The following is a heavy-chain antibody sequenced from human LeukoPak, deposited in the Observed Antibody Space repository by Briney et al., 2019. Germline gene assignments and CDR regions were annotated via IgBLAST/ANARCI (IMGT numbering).Heavy chain of an antibody. J-gene: IGHJ4*02. Sequence: GGSLRLSCAASGFTFSSYEMNWVRQAPGKGLEWVSYISDSSSTKYYADSVKGRFTISRDNAKNSMYLQMNNLRAEDTAVYYCVREGYYDSSGYLGVFDYWGRGTLVTVSS. D-gene: IGHD3-22*01. CDR3: VREGYYDSSGYLGVFDY. V-gene: IGHV3-48*03. CDR1: GFTFSSYE. CDR2: ISDSSSTK.